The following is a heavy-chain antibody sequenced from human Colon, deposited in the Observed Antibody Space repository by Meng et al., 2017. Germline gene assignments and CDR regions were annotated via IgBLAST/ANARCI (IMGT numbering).Heavy chain of an antibody. D-gene: IGHD6-19*01. CDR2: IDWRDEK. V-gene: IGHV2-70*20. Sequence: SGATLVKPTQTLTLTCSFSGFSLSTTAMGVTWVRQPPGKALEWLALIDWRDEKYYSTSLKTRLTISKDTSKNQVVLTMTNMDPVDTATYYCARTSTGYSSGWYWFDYWGQGTLVTVSS. CDR1: GFSLSTTAMG. CDR3: ARTSTGYSSGWYWFDY. J-gene: IGHJ4*02.